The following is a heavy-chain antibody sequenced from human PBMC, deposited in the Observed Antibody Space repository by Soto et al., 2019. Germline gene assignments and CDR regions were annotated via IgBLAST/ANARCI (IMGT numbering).Heavy chain of an antibody. J-gene: IGHJ6*02. CDR1: GGTFSSYA. CDR3: ACLRSPHYYYYYGMDV. Sequence: QVQLVQSGAEVKKPGSSVKVSCKASGGTFSSYAISWVRQAPGQGLEWMGGIIPIFGTANYAQKFQGRVTISADETTSTAYMELSSLRSEDTAVYYCACLRSPHYYYYYGMDVWGQGTTVTVSS. V-gene: IGHV1-69*01. CDR2: IIPIFGTA.